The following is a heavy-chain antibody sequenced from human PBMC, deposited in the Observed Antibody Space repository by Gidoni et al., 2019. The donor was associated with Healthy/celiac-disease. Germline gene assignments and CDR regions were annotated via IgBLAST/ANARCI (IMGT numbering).Heavy chain of an antibody. J-gene: IGHJ3*02. CDR1: GGSISSSSYY. CDR2: IYYSGST. Sequence: QLQLQESGPGLVKPSETLSLTCTVSGGSISSSSYYWGWIRQPPGKGLEWIGSIYYSGSTYYNPSLKSRVTISVDTSKNQFSLKLSSVTAADTAVYYCARETRPQTSPAHSTLFDIWGQGTMVTVSS. V-gene: IGHV4-39*07. CDR3: ARETRPQTSPAHSTLFDI. D-gene: IGHD2-15*01.